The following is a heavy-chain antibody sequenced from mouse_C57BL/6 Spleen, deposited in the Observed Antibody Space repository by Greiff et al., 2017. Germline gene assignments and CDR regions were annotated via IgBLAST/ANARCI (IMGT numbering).Heavy chain of an antibody. V-gene: IGHV3-6*01. CDR1: GYSITSGYY. Sequence: EVQLQESGPGLVKPSQSLSLTCSVTGYSITSGYYWNWIRQFPGNKLEWMGYISYDGSNNYNPSLKNRISITRDTSKNQFILKLNSMTTEDTAAYCCARETDYYGSPFDYWGQGTTLTVSS. J-gene: IGHJ2*01. CDR3: ARETDYYGSPFDY. D-gene: IGHD1-1*01. CDR2: ISYDGSN.